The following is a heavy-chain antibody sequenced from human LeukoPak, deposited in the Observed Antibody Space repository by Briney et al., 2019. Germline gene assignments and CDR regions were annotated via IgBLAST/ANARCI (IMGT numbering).Heavy chain of an antibody. CDR3: ASRRGLY. J-gene: IGHJ4*02. Sequence: TSETLSLTCTVSGDSISSSSYYWAWIRQPPGKGLEWIGSIYFSGSAYYNPSLKSRVTISADTSKNQFSLKLSSVTAADTAVYYCASRRGLYWGQGTLVTVSS. D-gene: IGHD6-25*01. CDR1: GDSISSSSYY. CDR2: IYFSGSA. V-gene: IGHV4-39*01.